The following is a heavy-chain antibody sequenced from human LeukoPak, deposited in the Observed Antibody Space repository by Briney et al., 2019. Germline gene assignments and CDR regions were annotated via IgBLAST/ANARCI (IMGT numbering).Heavy chain of an antibody. J-gene: IGHJ4*02. CDR2: IYYSGST. D-gene: IGHD6-19*01. V-gene: IGHV4-39*07. CDR3: GKGQGGWLVRTFDY. Sequence: SETLSLTCTVSDGSISSSSYYWGWIRQPPGKGLEWIGNIYYSGSTYYNPSLKSRVTISVDTSKNQFSLKLSPVTAADTAVYYCGKGQGGWLVRTFDYWGQGTLVTVSS. CDR1: DGSISSSSYY.